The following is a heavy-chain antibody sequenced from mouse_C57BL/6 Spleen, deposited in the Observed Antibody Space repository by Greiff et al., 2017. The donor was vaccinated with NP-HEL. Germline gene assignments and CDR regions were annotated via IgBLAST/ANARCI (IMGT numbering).Heavy chain of an antibody. V-gene: IGHV5-9*01. CDR3: ARRSTVVALYWYFDV. J-gene: IGHJ1*03. D-gene: IGHD1-1*01. CDR2: ISGGGGNT. Sequence: EVKLVESGGGLVKPGGSLKLSCAASGFTFSSYTMSWVRQTPEKRLEWVATISGGGGNTYYPDSVKGRFTISRDNAKNTLYLQMSSLRSEDTALYYCARRSTVVALYWYFDVWGTGTTVTVSS. CDR1: GFTFSSYT.